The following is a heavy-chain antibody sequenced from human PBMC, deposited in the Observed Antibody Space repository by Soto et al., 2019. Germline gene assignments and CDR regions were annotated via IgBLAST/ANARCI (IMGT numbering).Heavy chain of an antibody. CDR1: GFTFRSYV. V-gene: IGHV3-33*05. CDR2: TSYDGSNN. Sequence: QVHLVESGGGVVQPGTSLRLSCVGSGFTFRSYVIHWVRQAPGKGLEWVALTSYDGSNNFYGDSVKGRFTISRDNSRNTVELQMDRLRLEDTALYYCARWGPTGGLDVWGQGTLVSVSS. D-gene: IGHD3-16*01. CDR3: ARWGPTGGLDV. J-gene: IGHJ4*02.